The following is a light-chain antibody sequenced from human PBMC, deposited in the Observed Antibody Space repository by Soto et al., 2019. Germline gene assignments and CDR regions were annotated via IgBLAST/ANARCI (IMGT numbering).Light chain of an antibody. CDR3: QQYNNWSQT. CDR2: GAS. CDR1: QSVSSN. J-gene: IGKJ1*01. V-gene: IGKV3-15*01. Sequence: EIVMTQSPATLSVSPGARATLSCRASQSVSSNLAWYQQKPGQAPRLLIYGASTRATGVPARFSGSGSGTEFTLTISSLQSEDFAVYYCQQYNNWSQTFGQGTKVDIK.